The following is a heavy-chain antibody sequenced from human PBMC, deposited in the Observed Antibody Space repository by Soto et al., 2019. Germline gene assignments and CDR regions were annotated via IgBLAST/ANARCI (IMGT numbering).Heavy chain of an antibody. CDR1: GFTFSSYA. J-gene: IGHJ6*02. CDR2: ISGSGGST. CDR3: AKDGYSGILYGMDV. V-gene: IGHV3-23*01. Sequence: GGSLRLSCAASGFTFSSYAMSWVRQAPGKGLEWVSAISGSGGSTYYADSVKGRFTISRDNSKNTLYLQMNSLRAEDTAVYYCAKDGYSGILYGMDVWGQGTTVTVSS. D-gene: IGHD1-26*01.